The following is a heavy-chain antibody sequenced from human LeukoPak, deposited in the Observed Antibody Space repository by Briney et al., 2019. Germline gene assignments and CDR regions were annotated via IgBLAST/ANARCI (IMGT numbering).Heavy chain of an antibody. Sequence: GGSLRLSCAASGFTFSSYAMHWVRQAPGKGLEWVAVISYDGSNKYYADSVKGRFTISRDNSKNTLYLQMNSLKAEDTAVYYCARDKLGSGWWTFGYWGQGTLVTVSS. CDR1: GFTFSSYA. CDR2: ISYDGSNK. CDR3: ARDKLGSGWWTFGY. V-gene: IGHV3-30-3*01. J-gene: IGHJ4*02. D-gene: IGHD6-19*01.